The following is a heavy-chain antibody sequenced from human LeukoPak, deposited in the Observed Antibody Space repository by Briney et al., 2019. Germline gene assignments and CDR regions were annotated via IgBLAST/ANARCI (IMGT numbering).Heavy chain of an antibody. CDR2: ISGSGGST. V-gene: IGHV3-23*01. Sequence: GGSLRLSCAASGFTFSSYAMSWVRQAPGKGLEWVSAISGSGGSTYYADSVKGRFTISRDNSKNTLYLQMNSLRAEDTAVYYCARVRRGSYTPDFDYWGQGTLVTVSS. D-gene: IGHD1-26*01. J-gene: IGHJ4*02. CDR3: ARVRRGSYTPDFDY. CDR1: GFTFSSYA.